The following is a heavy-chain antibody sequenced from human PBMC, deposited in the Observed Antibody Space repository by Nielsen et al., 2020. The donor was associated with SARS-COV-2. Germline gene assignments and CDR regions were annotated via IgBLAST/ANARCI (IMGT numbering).Heavy chain of an antibody. D-gene: IGHD6-6*01. J-gene: IGHJ4*03. CDR2: IYYSGST. CDR1: GGSISSGDYY. CDR3: ARQSIAARLISVRRYFDY. V-gene: IGHV4-30-4*01. Sequence: SETLSLTCTVSGGSISSGDYYWSWIRQPPGKGLEWIGYIYYSGSTYYNPSLKSRVTISVDTSKNQFSLKLSSVTAADTAVYYCARQSIAARLISVRRYFDYWGQGTTVTVSS.